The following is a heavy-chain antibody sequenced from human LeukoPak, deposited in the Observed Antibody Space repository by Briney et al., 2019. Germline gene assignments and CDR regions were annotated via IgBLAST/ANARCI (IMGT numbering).Heavy chain of an antibody. Sequence: GGSLRLSCAASGFTFSSYTMNWVRQAPGKGLEWVSAISGSGGSTYYADSVKGRFTISRDNSKNTLYLQMNSLRAEDTAVYYCAKDLLIMFPPGIVGATSLWGQGTLVTVSS. D-gene: IGHD1-26*01. CDR3: AKDLLIMFPPGIVGATSL. V-gene: IGHV3-23*01. CDR1: GFTFSSYT. CDR2: ISGSGGST. J-gene: IGHJ4*02.